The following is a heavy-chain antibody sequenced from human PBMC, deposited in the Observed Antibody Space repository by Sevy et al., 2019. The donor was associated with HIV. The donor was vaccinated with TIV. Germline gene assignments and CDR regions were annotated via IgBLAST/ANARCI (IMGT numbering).Heavy chain of an antibody. CDR1: GYTFTSYG. CDR2: ISAYNGNT. CDR3: ARGTRTTVTPYYYGMDV. V-gene: IGHV1-18*01. Sequence: ASVKVSCKASGYTFTSYGISWVRQAPGQGLEWMGSISAYNGNTNYAQKLQGRVTMTTDTSTSTAYMELRSLRSDDTAVYYCARGTRTTVTPYYYGMDVWGQGTTVTVSS. J-gene: IGHJ6*02. D-gene: IGHD4-17*01.